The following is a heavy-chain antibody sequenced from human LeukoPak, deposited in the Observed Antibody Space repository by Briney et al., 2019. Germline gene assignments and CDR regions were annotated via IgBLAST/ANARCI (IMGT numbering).Heavy chain of an antibody. D-gene: IGHD6-6*01. V-gene: IGHV3-20*04. J-gene: IGHJ6*03. Sequence: GGSLSLSCAASGFTFDDYGMSWVRQAPGKGLEGVSGIYWNGGSKGYGDPVKGRFTISRDNAKNSLYLQMNSLRAEDTALYYCASSLGIAARLGGSYYYYMDVWGKGTTVTVSS. CDR2: IYWNGGSK. CDR1: GFTFDDYG. CDR3: ASSLGIAARLGGSYYYYMDV.